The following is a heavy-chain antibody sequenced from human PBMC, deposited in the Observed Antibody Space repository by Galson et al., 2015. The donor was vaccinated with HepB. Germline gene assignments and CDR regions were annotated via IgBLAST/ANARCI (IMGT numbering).Heavy chain of an antibody. CDR1: GGTFSSYA. CDR3: ARDSDWGDTIFDP. D-gene: IGHD3-16*01. J-gene: IGHJ5*02. Sequence: SVKVSCKASGGTFSSYAISWVRQAPGQGLEWMGGIIPIFGTANYAQKFQGRVTITADESTSTAYMELSSLRSEDTAVYYCARDSDWGDTIFDPWGQGTLVTVSS. V-gene: IGHV1-69*13. CDR2: IIPIFGTA.